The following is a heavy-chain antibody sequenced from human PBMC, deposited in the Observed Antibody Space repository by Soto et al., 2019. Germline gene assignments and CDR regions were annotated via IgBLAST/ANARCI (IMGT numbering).Heavy chain of an antibody. J-gene: IGHJ3*02. Sequence: GGSLRLSCAASGFTFSSYWMSWVRQAPGKGLEWVANIKQDGSEKYYVDSVKGRFTISRDNAKNSLYLQMNSLRAEDTAVYYCASDVLYSSGWPPGGDDAFDIWGQGTMVTVSS. CDR2: IKQDGSEK. CDR1: GFTFSSYW. V-gene: IGHV3-7*01. CDR3: ASDVLYSSGWPPGGDDAFDI. D-gene: IGHD6-19*01.